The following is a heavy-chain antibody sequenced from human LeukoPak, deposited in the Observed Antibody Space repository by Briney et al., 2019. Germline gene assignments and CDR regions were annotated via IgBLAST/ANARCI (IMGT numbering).Heavy chain of an antibody. CDR3: AELAITMIGGV. Sequence: GGSLRLSCAASGFTFSSYWMSWVRQAPGKGLEWVANIKQDGSEKYYVDSAKGRFTISRDNAKNSLYLQMNSLRAEDTAVYYGAELAITMIGGVWGKGTTVTISS. J-gene: IGHJ6*04. CDR2: IKQDGSEK. CDR1: GFTFSSYW. D-gene: IGHD3-10*02. V-gene: IGHV3-7*01.